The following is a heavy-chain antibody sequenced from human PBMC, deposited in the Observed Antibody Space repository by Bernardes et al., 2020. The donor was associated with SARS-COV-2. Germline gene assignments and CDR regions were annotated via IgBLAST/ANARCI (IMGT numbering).Heavy chain of an antibody. J-gene: IGHJ5*02. CDR1: GGSISSSSYY. CDR2: IYYSGST. V-gene: IGHV4-39*01. CDR3: ARHSAWGGNWFDP. D-gene: IGHD3-3*01. Sequence: SETLSLICTVSGGSISSSSYYWGWLLQPPGKGLVWIGSIYYSGSTYYNPSLKSRVTISVDTSKNQFSLKLSSVTAADTAVYYCARHSAWGGNWFDPWGQGTLVTVSS.